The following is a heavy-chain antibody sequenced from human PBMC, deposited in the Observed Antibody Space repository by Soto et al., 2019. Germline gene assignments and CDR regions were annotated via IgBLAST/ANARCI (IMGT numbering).Heavy chain of an antibody. V-gene: IGHV3-23*01. CDR1: GFTFSDYA. D-gene: IGHD2-2*01. J-gene: IGHJ6*02. Sequence: GGSLRLSCAASGFTFSDYAMSWVRQAPGKGLEWVSAIDGSSATTNYADSVKGRFTISRDNSKNTLFLHMSGLRAEDTAVYYCARDRRPSIYSGLAVWGQGTTVTVCS. CDR3: ARDRRPSIYSGLAV. CDR2: IDGSSATT.